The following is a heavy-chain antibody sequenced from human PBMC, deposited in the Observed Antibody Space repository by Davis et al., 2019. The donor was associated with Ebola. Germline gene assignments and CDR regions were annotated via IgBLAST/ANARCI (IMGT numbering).Heavy chain of an antibody. CDR3: ARSSYQPDY. J-gene: IGHJ4*02. D-gene: IGHD2-2*01. CDR1: GFIFSNYY. CDR2: ISGDGSNT. V-gene: IGHV3-74*01. Sequence: PGGSLRLSCAASGFIFSNYYMHWVRQAPGKGLVWVSRISGDGSNTPYADSVKGRFSISRDSTSNTLYLQMNGLRAEDTAVYYCARSSYQPDYWGQGTLVTVSS.